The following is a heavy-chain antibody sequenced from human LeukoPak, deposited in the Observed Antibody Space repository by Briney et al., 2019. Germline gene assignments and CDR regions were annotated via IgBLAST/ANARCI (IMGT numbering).Heavy chain of an antibody. Sequence: GSLRLSCAASGFTFSSYAMHWVRQAPGKGLEWVAVISYDGSNKYYADSVKGRFTISRDNSKNTLYLQMDSLRAEDTAVYYCARDQGLFDIWGQGTMVTVSS. V-gene: IGHV3-30-3*01. CDR1: GFTFSSYA. CDR3: ARDQGLFDI. CDR2: ISYDGSNK. J-gene: IGHJ3*02.